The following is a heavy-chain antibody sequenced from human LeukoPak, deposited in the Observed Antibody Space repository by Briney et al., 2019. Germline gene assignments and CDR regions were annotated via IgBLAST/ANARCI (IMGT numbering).Heavy chain of an antibody. Sequence: ASVKVSCKASGYTFTGYYMHWVRQAPGQGLEGMGWINPNSCGTNYAQNFQGRLTMPRDTFISTAYMELSRLRSEDTGVYYCASRSGFYDSSGDHKSYYYYYYMDVWGKGTTVTVSS. D-gene: IGHD3-22*01. CDR2: INPNSCGT. CDR1: GYTFTGYY. J-gene: IGHJ6*03. CDR3: ASRSGFYDSSGDHKSYYYYYYMDV. V-gene: IGHV1-2*02.